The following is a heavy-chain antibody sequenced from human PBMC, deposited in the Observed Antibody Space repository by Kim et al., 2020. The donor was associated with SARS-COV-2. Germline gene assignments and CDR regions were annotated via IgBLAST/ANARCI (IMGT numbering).Heavy chain of an antibody. Sequence: GGSLRLSCAASGFPFSTYWMYWVRQAPGKGLEWLVNINYDGSNKYYADSVKGRFTVSRDNAKNSLYLHMTSLRAEDTAVYFCAGNRLGGYSMEFWGQGTT. V-gene: IGHV3-7*03. CDR1: GFPFSTYW. D-gene: IGHD3-16*01. J-gene: IGHJ6*03. CDR3: AGNRLGGYSMEF. CDR2: INYDGSNK.